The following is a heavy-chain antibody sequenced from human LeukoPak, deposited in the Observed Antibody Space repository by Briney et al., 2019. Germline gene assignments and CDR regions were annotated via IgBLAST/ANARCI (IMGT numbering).Heavy chain of an antibody. J-gene: IGHJ4*02. CDR3: ARALGVTTGYYFDY. V-gene: IGHV3-21*01. D-gene: IGHD4-17*01. CDR2: ISGSTTYI. CDR1: GFTFSKFY. Sequence: PGGSLRLSCAASGFTFSKFYMNWVRQAPGKGLEWVSSISGSTTYIYYTDSVKGRFTVSRDNARNSLYLQMNGLGAEDTAVYYCARALGVTTGYYFDYWGQGILVTVSS.